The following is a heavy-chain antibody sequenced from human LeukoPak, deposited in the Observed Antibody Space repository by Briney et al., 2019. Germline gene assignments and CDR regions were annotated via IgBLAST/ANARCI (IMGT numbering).Heavy chain of an antibody. CDR3: SRDSSWSFDY. CDR1: GFTFCAYA. D-gene: IGHD6-13*01. CDR2: IRSKAYGGTT. Sequence: PGGSLTLSCTASGFTFCAYAMTWVRQAPGKGLEWVGFIRSKAYGGTTEYAASVEGSFTISRDDSKIIVYLQMNSPKTEDTAVYYCSRDSSWSFDYWGQGTLVTVSS. V-gene: IGHV3-49*04. J-gene: IGHJ4*02.